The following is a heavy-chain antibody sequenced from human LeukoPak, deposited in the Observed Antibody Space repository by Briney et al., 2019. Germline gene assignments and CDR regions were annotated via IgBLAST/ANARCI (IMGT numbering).Heavy chain of an antibody. J-gene: IGHJ6*02. V-gene: IGHV3-21*01. D-gene: IGHD3-10*01. CDR2: ISSSSSYI. CDR1: GFTFSSYS. Sequence: PGGSLRLSCAASGFTFSSYSMTWVRQAPGKGLEWVSSISSSSSYIYYADSVKGRFTISRDNAKNSLYLQMNSLRAEDTAVYYCAREGPITIPSYGMDVWGQGTTVTVSS. CDR3: AREGPITIPSYGMDV.